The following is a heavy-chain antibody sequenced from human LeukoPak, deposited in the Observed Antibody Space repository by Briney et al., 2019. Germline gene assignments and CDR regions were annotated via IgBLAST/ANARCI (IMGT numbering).Heavy chain of an antibody. CDR1: GFTFSSYG. D-gene: IGHD2-15*01. V-gene: IGHV3-30*02. Sequence: QAGGSLRLSCAASGFTFSSYGMHWVRQAPGKGLEWVAFIRYDGSKKYYADSVKGRFTISRDNSKNTLYLQMNSLRAEDTAVYYCAKGANRLGYCSGGTCYSNYDYYYMDVWGKGTTVTISS. CDR2: IRYDGSKK. CDR3: AKGANRLGYCSGGTCYSNYDYYYMDV. J-gene: IGHJ6*03.